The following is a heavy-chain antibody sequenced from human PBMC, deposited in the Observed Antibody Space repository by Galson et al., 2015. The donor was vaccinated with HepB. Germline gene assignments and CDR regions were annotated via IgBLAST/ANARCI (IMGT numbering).Heavy chain of an antibody. J-gene: IGHJ4*02. CDR1: GYTFTSYG. CDR3: ARTLAAAGTSYFDY. V-gene: IGHV1-18*01. CDR2: ISAYNGNT. Sequence: VSCKASGYTFTSYGISWVRQAPGQGLEWMGWISAYNGNTNYAQKLQGRVTMTTDTSTSTAYMELRSLRSDDTAVYYCARTLAAAGTSYFDYWGQGTLVTVSS. D-gene: IGHD6-13*01.